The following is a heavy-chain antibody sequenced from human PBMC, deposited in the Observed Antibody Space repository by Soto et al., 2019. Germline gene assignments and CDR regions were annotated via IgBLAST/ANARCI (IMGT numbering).Heavy chain of an antibody. CDR1: GYRFTSYW. D-gene: IGHD3-22*01. Sequence: GESLKISCRTSGYRFTSYWIAWVRQMPGKGLEWMGIIFPSDSDTRYSPSFQGQVTISADRSTSTVFLQWASLKASDTAVYFCARKDKSGYFNWFDPWGQGTLVTVS. CDR3: ARKDKSGYFNWFDP. V-gene: IGHV5-51*01. CDR2: IFPSDSDT. J-gene: IGHJ5*02.